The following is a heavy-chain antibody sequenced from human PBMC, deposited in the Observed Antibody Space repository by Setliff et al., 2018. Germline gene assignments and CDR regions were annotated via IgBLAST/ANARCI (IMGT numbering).Heavy chain of an antibody. D-gene: IGHD2-15*01. CDR2: ISYSGTP. Sequence: PSETLSLTCTVSDDSFTSSRYYWGWIRQAPGSGLEWIGSISYSGTPYYNASVESRVTISIDTSRNQSSLELRSVTVADTATYYCVRPGGTTVVARHFDYWGSGILVTVSS. CDR1: DDSFTSSRYY. J-gene: IGHJ4*01. V-gene: IGHV4-39*01. CDR3: VRPGGTTVVARHFDY.